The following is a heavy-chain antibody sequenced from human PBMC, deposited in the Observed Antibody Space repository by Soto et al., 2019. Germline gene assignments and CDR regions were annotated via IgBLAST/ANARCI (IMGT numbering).Heavy chain of an antibody. Sequence: PGGSLRLSCAASGLAFGYHWMHWVRQAPGKGLVWVSRINTDGTTTNYADFVGGRFTISRDDAKNTLYLQMNSLTPEDTAVYYCARFGTYYDTSGYLYWGQGTLVTVSS. CDR1: GLAFGYHW. D-gene: IGHD3-22*01. J-gene: IGHJ4*02. CDR2: INTDGTTT. CDR3: ARFGTYYDTSGYLY. V-gene: IGHV3-74*01.